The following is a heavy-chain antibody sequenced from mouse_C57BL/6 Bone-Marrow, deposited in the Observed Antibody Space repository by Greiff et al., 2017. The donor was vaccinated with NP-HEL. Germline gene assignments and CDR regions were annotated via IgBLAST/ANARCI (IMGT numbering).Heavy chain of an antibody. J-gene: IGHJ1*03. CDR3: ARRLGYYGSNYWYFDV. D-gene: IGHD1-1*01. Sequence: MPGQGLEWIGEIDPSDSYTNYNQKFKGKSTLTVDKSSSTAYMQLSSLTSEDSAVYYCARRLGYYGSNYWYFDVWGTGTTVTVSS. CDR2: IDPSDSYT. V-gene: IGHV1-69*01.